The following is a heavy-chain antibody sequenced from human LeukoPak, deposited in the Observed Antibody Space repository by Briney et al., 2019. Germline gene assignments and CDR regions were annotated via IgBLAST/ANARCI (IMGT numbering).Heavy chain of an antibody. Sequence: GGSLRLSCVGSEFDFSNFNMIWVRLTPGKGPEYISHISNTASATYYIDSVRGRFTISRDNARNSLYLQMDSLRAEDTAVYYCARERKYYYLDLWGKGTTVTVS. D-gene: IGHD2/OR15-2a*01. CDR3: ARERKYYYLDL. J-gene: IGHJ6*03. CDR2: ISNTASAT. V-gene: IGHV3-48*01. CDR1: EFDFSNFN.